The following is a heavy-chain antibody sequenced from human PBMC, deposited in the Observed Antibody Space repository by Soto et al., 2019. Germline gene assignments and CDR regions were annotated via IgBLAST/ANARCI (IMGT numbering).Heavy chain of an antibody. Sequence: GGSLRPSCAASGFTFRSFTMNWVRQAPGKGLEWVSTISSNSAYIYYTDALRGRFTISRDNAKNSLHLQMNSLRAEDTAVYYCTRDASRDSSARGWFDPWGPGTLVTVYS. CDR3: TRDASRDSSARGWFDP. CDR1: GFTFRSFT. V-gene: IGHV3-21*01. CDR2: ISSNSAYI. D-gene: IGHD6-13*01. J-gene: IGHJ5*02.